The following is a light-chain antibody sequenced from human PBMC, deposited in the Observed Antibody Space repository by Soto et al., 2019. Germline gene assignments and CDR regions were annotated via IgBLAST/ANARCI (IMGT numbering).Light chain of an antibody. Sequence: EIVLTQSPGTLSLSPGERATLSCRASQSVSSSYLAWYQQRPGQAPRLLIYGASNRATGIPDRFSGSGSGTDFTLTISRLEPEDFAVYYCQESPRTFGQGTKVDI. CDR2: GAS. V-gene: IGKV3-20*01. CDR3: QESPRT. J-gene: IGKJ1*01. CDR1: QSVSSSY.